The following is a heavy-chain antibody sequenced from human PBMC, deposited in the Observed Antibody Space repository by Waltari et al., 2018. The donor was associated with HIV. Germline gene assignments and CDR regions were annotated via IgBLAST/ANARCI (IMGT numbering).Heavy chain of an antibody. CDR2: INPNSGGT. D-gene: IGHD1-26*01. V-gene: IGHV1-2*02. J-gene: IGHJ5*02. CDR3: ARGGSIVGAVSFGRFDP. CDR1: GYTFTGYY. Sequence: QVQLVQSGAEVKKPGASVKVSCTASGYTFTGYYMHWVRQAPGPGLEWMGWINPNSGGTNYAQKCQGRVTMTRDTSISTAYMELSRLRSDDTAVYYCARGGSIVGAVSFGRFDPWGQGTLVTVSS.